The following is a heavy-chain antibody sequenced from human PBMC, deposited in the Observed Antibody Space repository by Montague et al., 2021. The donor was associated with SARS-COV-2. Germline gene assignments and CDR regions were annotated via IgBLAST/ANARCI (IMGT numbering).Heavy chain of an antibody. CDR1: GGSFSGYY. CDR3: ACGEITTRGLIYYYGMDV. J-gene: IGHJ6*02. CDR2: INHSGST. V-gene: IGHV4-34*01. D-gene: IGHD4-11*01. Sequence: SETLSLTCAVYGGSFSGYYWTWIRHSPRKGLEWIGEINHSGSTNYNPSPKSRVTISVDTSKNQFSLKLSSVTAADTAVYYCACGEITTRGLIYYYGMDVWGQGTTVTVSS.